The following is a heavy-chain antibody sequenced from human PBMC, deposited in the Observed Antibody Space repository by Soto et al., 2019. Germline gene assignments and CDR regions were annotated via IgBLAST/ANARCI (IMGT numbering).Heavy chain of an antibody. CDR2: IYYSGNT. Sequence: QLQLQESGPGLVKPSENLSLTCSVSGGSISSPSYYWGWIRQPPGKGLEWIGSIYYSGNTYYNPSLKSRVTIFVDTSRNQFSLKVNSVTAADTAVYFCARLPDITTFRRDYWGQGTLVTVSS. J-gene: IGHJ4*02. CDR3: ARLPDITTFRRDY. V-gene: IGHV4-39*01. CDR1: GGSISSPSYY. D-gene: IGHD1-1*01.